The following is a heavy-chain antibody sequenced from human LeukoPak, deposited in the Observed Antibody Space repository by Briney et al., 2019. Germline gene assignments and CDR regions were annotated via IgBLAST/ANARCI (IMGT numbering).Heavy chain of an antibody. CDR2: IIPIFGTA. J-gene: IGHJ4*02. CDR1: GGTFSSYA. D-gene: IGHD6-19*01. V-gene: IGHV1-69*13. Sequence: SVKVSCKASGGTFSSYAISWVRQAPVQGLEWMGGIIPIFGTANYAQKFQGRVTITADESTSTAYMELSSLRSEDTAVYYCARERSSGWSFDYWGQGTLVTVSS. CDR3: ARERSSGWSFDY.